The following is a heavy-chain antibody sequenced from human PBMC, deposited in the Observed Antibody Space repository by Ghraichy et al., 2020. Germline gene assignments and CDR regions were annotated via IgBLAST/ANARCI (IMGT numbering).Heavy chain of an antibody. CDR3: AKVLTGYYYYLDN. D-gene: IGHD3-9*01. Sequence: GGSLRLSCAASGFIFSSYAMTWVRQAPGKGLEWVSGIGGSSGNTFYADSVKGRFTISRDNSKNMVYLQMNSLRAEDTAVYYCAKVLTGYYYYLDNWGQGTLVTVSS. CDR1: GFIFSSYA. J-gene: IGHJ4*02. V-gene: IGHV3-23*01. CDR2: IGGSSGNT.